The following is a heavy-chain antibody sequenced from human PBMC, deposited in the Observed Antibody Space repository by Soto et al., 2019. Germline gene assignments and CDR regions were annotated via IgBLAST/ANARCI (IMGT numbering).Heavy chain of an antibody. CDR1: GYTFTSSG. CDR2: ISGYNGNT. Sequence: QVQLVQSGAEVKKPGASVKVSCKASGYTFTSSGISWLRQAPGQGLEWMGWISGYNGNTNYAQKFQGRVTMTSDTSTSTAYMELRSLRSNDTAVYFCVRAASSAVSLFDSWGQGTLVTVSS. CDR3: VRAASSAVSLFDS. D-gene: IGHD4-17*01. J-gene: IGHJ4*02. V-gene: IGHV1-18*01.